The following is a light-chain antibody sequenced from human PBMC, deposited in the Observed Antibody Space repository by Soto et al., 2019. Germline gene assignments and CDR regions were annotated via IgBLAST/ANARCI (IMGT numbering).Light chain of an antibody. J-gene: IGKJ4*01. CDR1: QSISSY. CDR2: AAS. V-gene: IGKV1-39*01. Sequence: DIQMTQSPSSLSASVGDRVTITCRASQSISSYLIWYQQKPGKAPKLLIYAASSLQSGVPSRFSGSGSGTDFTLTISSLQPEDFATYYCQQSYSTPTFGGGTKVDIK. CDR3: QQSYSTPT.